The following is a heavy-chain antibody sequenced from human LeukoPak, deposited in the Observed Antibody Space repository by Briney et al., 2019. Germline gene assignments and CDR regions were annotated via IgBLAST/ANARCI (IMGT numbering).Heavy chain of an antibody. CDR3: ARHGGYVPYFDY. CDR1: GGSIGSYY. V-gene: IGHV4-59*08. J-gene: IGHJ4*02. CDR2: IYYSGST. D-gene: IGHD5-12*01. Sequence: SETLSLTCTVSGGSIGSYYWSWIRQPPGKGLEWIGYIYYSGSTNYNPSLKSRVTISVDTSKNQFSLKLSSVTAADTAVYYCARHGGYVPYFDYWGQGTLVTVSS.